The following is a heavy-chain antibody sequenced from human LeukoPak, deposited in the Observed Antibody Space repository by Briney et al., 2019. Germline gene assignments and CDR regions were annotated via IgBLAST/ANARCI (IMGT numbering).Heavy chain of an antibody. V-gene: IGHV4-30-4*01. D-gene: IGHD3-22*01. CDR2: IYYSGTT. J-gene: IGHJ5*02. CDR3: ARDDSSGYYLS. Sequence: SETLSLTCAVYGGSFSGYYWSWIRQPPGKGLEWIGYIYYSGTTYYNPSLKSRVTISVDRSKNQFSLKLTSVTAADTAVYYCARDDSSGYYLSWGQGTLVTVSS. CDR1: GGSFSGYY.